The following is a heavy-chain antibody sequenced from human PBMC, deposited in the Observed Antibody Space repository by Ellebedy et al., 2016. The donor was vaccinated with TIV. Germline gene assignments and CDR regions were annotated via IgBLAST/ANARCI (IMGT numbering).Heavy chain of an antibody. J-gene: IGHJ4*02. Sequence: AASVKVSCKASGGTFSSYAISWARQAPGQGLEWMGRIIPILGIANYAQKFQGRVTITADKSTSTAYMELSSLLSEDTAVYYCAREPLKVRIAAHHYFDYWGQGTLVTVSS. CDR1: GGTFSSYA. CDR3: AREPLKVRIAAHHYFDY. D-gene: IGHD6-13*01. V-gene: IGHV1-69*04. CDR2: IIPILGIA.